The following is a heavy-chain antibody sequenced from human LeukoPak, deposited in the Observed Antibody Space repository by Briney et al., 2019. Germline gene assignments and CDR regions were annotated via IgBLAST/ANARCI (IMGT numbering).Heavy chain of an antibody. CDR2: ISNDGGGT. CDR1: GFIFNNYG. Sequence: QPGGSLRLCCAASGFIFNNYGLIWVRQAPGEGLEWGSAISNDGGGTQYADFVEGRFTISRDNSKNTLFLPMSSLRAEDTALYYCAKGSSGYFADLSGQRTLVTVSS. J-gene: IGHJ5*02. CDR3: AKGSSGYFADL. V-gene: IGHV3-23*01. D-gene: IGHD3-22*01.